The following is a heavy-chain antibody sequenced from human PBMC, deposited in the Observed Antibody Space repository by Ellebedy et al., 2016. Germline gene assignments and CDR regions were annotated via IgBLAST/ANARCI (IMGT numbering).Heavy chain of an antibody. J-gene: IGHJ6*03. CDR3: GVSPNYYYYMDV. Sequence: GSLRLXXTVSGGSISSYYWSWIRQPPGKGLEWIGYIYYSGSTNYNPSLKSRVTISVDTSKNQFSLKLSSVTAADTAVYYCGVSPNYYYYMDVWGKGTTVTVSS. CDR1: GGSISSYY. V-gene: IGHV4-59*12. D-gene: IGHD2-8*01. CDR2: IYYSGST.